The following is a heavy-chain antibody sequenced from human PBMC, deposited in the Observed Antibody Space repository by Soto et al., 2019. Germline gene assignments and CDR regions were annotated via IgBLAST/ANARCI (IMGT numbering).Heavy chain of an antibody. CDR1: GGSINSYC. CDR3: ARHRRTTVAKFYLDN. V-gene: IGHV4-59*08. J-gene: IGHJ4*02. CDR2: IFDSGNA. D-gene: IGHD4-4*01. Sequence: PSETLSLTCTVSGGSINSYCWSWIRQPPGKGLEWIAYIFDSGNANYNPSLKSRVTISVDTSKNQFSLKLTSVTAADTAVYYCARHRRTTVAKFYLDNWGQGALVTVSS.